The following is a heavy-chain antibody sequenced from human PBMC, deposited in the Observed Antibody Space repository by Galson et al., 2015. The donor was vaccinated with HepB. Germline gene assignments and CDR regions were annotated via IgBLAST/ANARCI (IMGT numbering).Heavy chain of an antibody. Sequence: SLRLSCAAPGFIASSDYMNWVRQAPGKGLEWVSAIFSEGTTKYADSVRGRFTISRDNSKNIVYLQMNSLRTEDTAVYYCARGAAPGDGYFDSWGQGTLVTVSS. CDR2: IFSEGTT. D-gene: IGHD6-13*01. CDR1: GFIASSDY. CDR3: ARGAAPGDGYFDS. J-gene: IGHJ4*02. V-gene: IGHV3-53*01.